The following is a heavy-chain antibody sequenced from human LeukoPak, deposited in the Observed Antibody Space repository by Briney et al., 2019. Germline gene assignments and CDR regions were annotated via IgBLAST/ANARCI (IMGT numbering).Heavy chain of an antibody. V-gene: IGHV3-23*01. CDR1: GFTFSNHG. CDR3: ARRAGGYSHPYDY. J-gene: IGHJ4*02. Sequence: GGSLRLSCAASGFTFSNHGMNRVRQAPGKGLEWVSGISPSGDITYYADSVKGRFTISRDNSKNTLYLQMNSLRAEDTAVYYCARRAGGYSHPYDYWGQGILVTVSS. CDR2: ISPSGDIT. D-gene: IGHD4-23*01.